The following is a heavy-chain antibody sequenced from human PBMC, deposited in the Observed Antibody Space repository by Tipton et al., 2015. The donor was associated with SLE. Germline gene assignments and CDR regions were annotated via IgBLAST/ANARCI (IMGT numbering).Heavy chain of an antibody. CDR1: GGSISSYY. J-gene: IGHJ3*01. CDR2: VYVSGST. CDR3: ARYDNWNYDAFDA. V-gene: IGHV4-59*01. Sequence: TLSLTCTVSGGSISSYYWTWIRQSPGKGLEWIGYVYVSGSTNYNPSLKSRVSISVDTSKNQISLKLSSVTAADTADYYCARYDNWNYDAFDAWGQGTRVTVAS. D-gene: IGHD1-7*01.